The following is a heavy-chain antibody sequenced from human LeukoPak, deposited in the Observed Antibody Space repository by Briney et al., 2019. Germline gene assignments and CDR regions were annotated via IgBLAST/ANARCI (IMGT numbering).Heavy chain of an antibody. D-gene: IGHD2-21*02. V-gene: IGHV1-18*04. J-gene: IGHJ5*02. CDR2: ISGYNGNT. CDR3: ARDPSVSGTMTHNWFDP. Sequence: GASVKVSCTASGYIFTGYYIHWLRQAPGQGLEWMGWISGYNGNTNYAQKLQGRVTMTTDTSTSTAYMELRSLRSDDTAVYYCARDPSVSGTMTHNWFDPWGQGTLVTVSS. CDR1: GYIFTGYY.